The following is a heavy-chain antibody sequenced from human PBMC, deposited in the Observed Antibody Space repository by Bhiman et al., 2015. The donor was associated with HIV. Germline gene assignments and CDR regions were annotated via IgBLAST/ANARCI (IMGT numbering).Heavy chain of an antibody. D-gene: IGHD3-10*01. V-gene: IGHV3-15*01. CDR1: GFTFTNAW. CDR2: IKRKVDGGTT. J-gene: IGHJ6*02. Sequence: EVQLVESGGGLVKPGGSLRLSCATSGFTFTNAWFSWVRQAPGKGLEWVGRIKRKVDGGTTDYVAPVKGRFTISRDNAKNSLYLQMNSLRAEDTGVYNCARDQAREVNGMDVWGQGTTVTVSS. CDR3: ARDQAREVNGMDV.